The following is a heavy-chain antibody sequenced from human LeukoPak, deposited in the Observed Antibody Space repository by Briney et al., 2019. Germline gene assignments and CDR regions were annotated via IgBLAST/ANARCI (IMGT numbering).Heavy chain of an antibody. D-gene: IGHD4-17*01. Sequence: PGGSLRLSCAASGFTFSSYGMHWVRQAPGKGLEWVAFILYDGSNKYYADSVKGRFTISRDNSKNTLYLQMNSLRAEDTAVYYCAKDPNDYGDYFVFTHFDYWGQGTLVTVSS. J-gene: IGHJ4*02. V-gene: IGHV3-30*02. CDR3: AKDPNDYGDYFVFTHFDY. CDR1: GFTFSSYG. CDR2: ILYDGSNK.